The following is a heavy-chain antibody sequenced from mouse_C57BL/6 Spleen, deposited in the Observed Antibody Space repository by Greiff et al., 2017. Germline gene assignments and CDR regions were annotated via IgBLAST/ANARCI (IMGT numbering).Heavy chain of an antibody. CDR3: ARRITTGYFDV. CDR1: GYTFTSYW. Sequence: VQVVESGAELAKPGASVKLSCKASGYTFTSYWMHWVKQRPGQGLEWIGYINPSSGYTKYNQKFKDKATLTADKSSSTAYMQLSSLTYEDSAVYYCARRITTGYFDVWGTGTTVTVSS. CDR2: INPSSGYT. V-gene: IGHV1-7*01. D-gene: IGHD1-1*01. J-gene: IGHJ1*03.